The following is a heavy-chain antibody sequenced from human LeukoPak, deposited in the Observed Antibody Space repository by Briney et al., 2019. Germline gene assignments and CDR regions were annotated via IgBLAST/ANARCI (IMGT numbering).Heavy chain of an antibody. CDR2: IYHSGNT. D-gene: IGHD2-2*01. V-gene: IGHV4-38-2*01. CDR1: GYSISSGYY. J-gene: IGHJ6*03. CDR3: ARQGGSSSPYYYYYMDV. Sequence: SETLPLTCAVSGYSISSGYYWGWFRQPPGKGLEWIGCIYHSGNTYYNPSLKSRVSISVDTSKNQFSLKLNSVTAADTAVYFCARQGGSSSPYYYYYMDVWGKGTTVTVSS.